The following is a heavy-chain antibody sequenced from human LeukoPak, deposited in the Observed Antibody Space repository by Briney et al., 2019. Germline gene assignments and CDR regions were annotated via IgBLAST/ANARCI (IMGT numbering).Heavy chain of an antibody. D-gene: IGHD2-2*01. CDR3: ARANFLYCSSSTCLFDY. Sequence: AASVKVSCKASRCTFTDYYLHWVRQAPGQGFEWMGWINPNDGDTNYAQKFQGRVTMTRDTSISTAHMEVSRLRSDDTAVYYCARANFLYCSSSTCLFDYWGQGTLVTVSS. CDR1: RCTFTDYY. J-gene: IGHJ4*02. V-gene: IGHV1-2*02. CDR2: INPNDGDT.